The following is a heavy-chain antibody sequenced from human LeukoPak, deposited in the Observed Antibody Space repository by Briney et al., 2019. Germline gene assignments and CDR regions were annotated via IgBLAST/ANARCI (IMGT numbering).Heavy chain of an antibody. J-gene: IGHJ5*02. CDR1: GFTFSSYA. CDR2: ISGSGGGT. V-gene: IGHV3-23*01. Sequence: TGGSLRLSCAASGFTFSSYAMSWVRQAPGKGLEWVSAISGSGGGTYYADSVKGRFTISRDNSKNTLYLQMNSLRAEDTAVYYCVKDPLYSSSSHWFDPWGQGTLVTVSS. CDR3: VKDPLYSSSSHWFDP. D-gene: IGHD6-6*01.